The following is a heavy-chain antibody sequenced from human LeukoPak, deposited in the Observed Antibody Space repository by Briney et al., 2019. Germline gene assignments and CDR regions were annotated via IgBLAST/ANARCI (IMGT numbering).Heavy chain of an antibody. V-gene: IGHV3-23*01. CDR3: AKDLAYYYYYYMDV. Sequence: GGSLRLSCAASGFTFSSYAMSWVRQAPGKGLEWVSAISGSGGSTYYADSVKGRFTISRDDSKNTLYLQMNSLRAEDTAVYYCAKDLAYYYYYYMDVWGKGTTVTVSS. CDR1: GFTFSSYA. CDR2: ISGSGGST. J-gene: IGHJ6*03. D-gene: IGHD3-16*01.